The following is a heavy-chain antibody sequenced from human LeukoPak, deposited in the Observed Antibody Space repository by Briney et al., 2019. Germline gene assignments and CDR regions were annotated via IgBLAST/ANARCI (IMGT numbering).Heavy chain of an antibody. CDR1: GFTFSDFI. D-gene: IGHD5-24*01. V-gene: IGHV3-21*01. CDR2: MGPSFTQI. J-gene: IGHJ4*02. Sequence: SGGSLRLSCAASGFTFSDFIMHWVRQAPGRGLEWVSSMGPSFTQIHYSDSVKGRFTISRDDAKSSVFLLMNRLRAEDTAVYYCARETPRRGETRDGYRWGQGTLVTVSS. CDR3: ARETPRRGETRDGYR.